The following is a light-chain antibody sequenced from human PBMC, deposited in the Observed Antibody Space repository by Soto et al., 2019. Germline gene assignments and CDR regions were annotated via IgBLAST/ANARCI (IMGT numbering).Light chain of an antibody. J-gene: IGKJ1*01. V-gene: IGKV3-20*01. CDR3: QQYGSQGT. CDR1: QSISSTY. Sequence: EVVFPPSAGSGSLSAGERSTLSWGARQSISSTYLTWYHQRPGQAPRLLIYGASNRATGPPDRFSGSGSGTDFTLTIRRMAPEDFAVDYCQQYGSQGTVGQGT. CDR2: GAS.